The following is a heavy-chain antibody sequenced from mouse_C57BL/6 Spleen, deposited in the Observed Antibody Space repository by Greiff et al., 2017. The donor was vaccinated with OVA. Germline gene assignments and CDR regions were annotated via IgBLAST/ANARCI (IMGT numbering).Heavy chain of an antibody. J-gene: IGHJ2*01. CDR2: IYPGSGNT. CDR3: ARRGGYDENYFDY. V-gene: IGHV1-66*01. D-gene: IGHD2-2*01. CDR1: GYSFTSYY. Sequence: QVQLKQSGPELVKPGASVKISCKASGYSFTSYYIHWVKQRPGQGLEWIGWIYPGSGNTKYNEKFKGKATLTADTSSSTAYMQLSSLTSEDSAVYYCARRGGYDENYFDYWGQGTTLTVSS.